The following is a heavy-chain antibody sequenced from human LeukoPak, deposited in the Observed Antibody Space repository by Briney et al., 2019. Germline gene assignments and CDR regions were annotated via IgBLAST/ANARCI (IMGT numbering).Heavy chain of an antibody. CDR3: AKSLGYSYGYVLLPGYYYYGMDV. J-gene: IGHJ6*02. V-gene: IGHV3-23*01. D-gene: IGHD5-18*01. Sequence: GGSLRLSCAASGFTFSSYAMSWVRQAPGKGLEWVSAISGSGGSTYYADSVKGRFTISRDNSKNTLYLQMNSLRAEDTAVYYCAKSLGYSYGYVLLPGYYYYGMDVWGQGTTVTVSS. CDR2: ISGSGGST. CDR1: GFTFSSYA.